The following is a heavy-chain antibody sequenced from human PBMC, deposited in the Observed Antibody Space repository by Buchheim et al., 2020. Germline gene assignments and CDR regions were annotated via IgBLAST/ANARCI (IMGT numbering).Heavy chain of an antibody. Sequence: QVQLQESGPGLVKPSGTLSLTCAVSGGSISNNNWWSWVRQPPGKGLEWIGEIYHSGSTNYNPSLKSRVTISVDKSQNQFSMKLSSVTAADTAVYYCAKGEGSASWGYYYGMDVWGQGTT. J-gene: IGHJ6*02. D-gene: IGHD3-10*01. CDR2: IYHSGST. CDR3: AKGEGSASWGYYYGMDV. V-gene: IGHV4-4*02. CDR1: GGSISNNNW.